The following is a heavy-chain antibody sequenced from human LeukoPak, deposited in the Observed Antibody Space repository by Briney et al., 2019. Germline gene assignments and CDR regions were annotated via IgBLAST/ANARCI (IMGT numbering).Heavy chain of an antibody. V-gene: IGHV1-2*02. CDR2: INPNSGGT. D-gene: IGHD4-11*01. CDR1: GYTFTGYY. J-gene: IGHJ4*02. CDR3: ARGPLQWPDY. Sequence: ASVKVSCKASGYTFTGYYMHWVRQAPGQGLEWMGWINPNSGGTNYAQKFQGRVTMTRDTSITTAYMDLSRLISDDTAVYFCARGPLQWPDYWGQGTLVTVSS.